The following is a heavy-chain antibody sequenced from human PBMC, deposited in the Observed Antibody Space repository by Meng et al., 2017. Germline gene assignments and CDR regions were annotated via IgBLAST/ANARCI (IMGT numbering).Heavy chain of an antibody. CDR2: IIPILGIA. Sequence: SVKVSCKASGGTFSSYTISWVRQAPGQGLEWMGRIIPILGIANYAQKFQGRVTITADKSTSTAYMELSSLRSEDTAVYYCARSLLFSSLSHYYYYYGMDVWGQGTTVTVSS. J-gene: IGHJ6*02. D-gene: IGHD6-13*01. CDR1: GGTFSSYT. V-gene: IGHV1-69*02. CDR3: ARSLLFSSLSHYYYYYGMDV.